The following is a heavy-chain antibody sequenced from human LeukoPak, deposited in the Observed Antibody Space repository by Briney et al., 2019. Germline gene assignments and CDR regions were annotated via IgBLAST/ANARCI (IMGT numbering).Heavy chain of an antibody. CDR1: GFTFTTYW. D-gene: IGHD6-13*01. CDR2: IKQYVSDK. CDR3: ARVRQQLVRLLGRDTTYYYYYYMDV. V-gene: IGHV3-7*01. Sequence: GGSLRLSCAASGFTFTTYWMTWVRQAPGKGLEWVANIKQYVSDKYYVDSVKGRFTISRDNAKNSLYLQMNSLRAEDTAVYYCARVRQQLVRLLGRDTTYYYYYYMDVWGKGTTVTVSS. J-gene: IGHJ6*03.